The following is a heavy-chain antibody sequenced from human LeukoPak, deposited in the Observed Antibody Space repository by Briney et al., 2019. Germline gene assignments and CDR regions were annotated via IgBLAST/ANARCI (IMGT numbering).Heavy chain of an antibody. CDR1: GYPLITYF. V-gene: IGHV1-2*02. D-gene: IGHD3-22*01. CDR2: INLNSGDT. Sequence: VASVKVSCKAAGYPLITYFIHWVRPAPGQGREWMEWINLNSGDTTYPQEFQGRVAMTRDTRINTAYMDLSRLTSDDTAIYYCAKAINYYDSSGYYLYYFDYWGHGTPVTVSS. J-gene: IGHJ4*01. CDR3: AKAINYYDSSGYYLYYFDY.